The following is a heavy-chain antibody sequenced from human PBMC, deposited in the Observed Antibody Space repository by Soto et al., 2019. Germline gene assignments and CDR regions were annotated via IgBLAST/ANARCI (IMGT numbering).Heavy chain of an antibody. Sequence: SETLSLTCTVSGDSISSSTYYWGWIRQPPGKGLEWIGSIYYRGSTYYNQSLKSRVTISVDTSKNQFSLKLSSVTAADTAVYYCASDAIAAAGTDAFDIWGQGTMVTVSS. CDR3: ASDAIAAAGTDAFDI. V-gene: IGHV4-39*01. CDR1: GDSISSSTYY. D-gene: IGHD6-13*01. J-gene: IGHJ3*02. CDR2: IYYRGST.